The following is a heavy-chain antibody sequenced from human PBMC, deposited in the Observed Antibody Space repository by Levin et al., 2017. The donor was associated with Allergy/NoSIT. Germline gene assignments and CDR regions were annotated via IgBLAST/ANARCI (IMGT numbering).Heavy chain of an antibody. J-gene: IGHJ4*02. V-gene: IGHV3-7*01. D-gene: IGHD6-13*01. CDR2: IKQDGSEK. CDR3: ARSGGYSSSWTIWDY. Sequence: GGSLRLSCAASGFTFSSYWMSWVRQAPGKGLELVANIKQDGSEKYYVDSVKGRFTISRDNAKNSLYLQMNSLRAEDTAVYYCARSGGYSSSWTIWDYWGQGTLVTVSS. CDR1: GFTFSSYW.